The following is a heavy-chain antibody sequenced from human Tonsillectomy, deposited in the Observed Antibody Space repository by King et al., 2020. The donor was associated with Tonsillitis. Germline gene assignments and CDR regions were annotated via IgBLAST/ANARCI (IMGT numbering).Heavy chain of an antibody. CDR1: GFTFNSYA. D-gene: IGHD6-19*01. CDR2: ISGSGGST. Sequence: VQLVESGGGLVQPGGSLRLSCAASGFTFNSYAMNWVRQAPGKGLEWVSIISGSGGSTYYADSVKGRFTFSRDNSKNTLFLQMSSLRAEDTAVYYCAKGGYNSGWYFDYWGQGTLVTVSS. V-gene: IGHV3-23*04. CDR3: AKGGYNSGWYFDY. J-gene: IGHJ4*02.